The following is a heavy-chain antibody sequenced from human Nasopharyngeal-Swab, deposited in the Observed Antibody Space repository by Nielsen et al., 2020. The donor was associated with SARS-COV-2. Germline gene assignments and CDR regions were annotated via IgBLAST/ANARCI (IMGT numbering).Heavy chain of an antibody. CDR2: ISYDGSNK. CDR3: ARGLKYSSGWYSYYYYGMDV. V-gene: IGHV3-30-3*01. Sequence: GESLKISCAASGFTFSSYAMHWVRQAPGKGLEWVAVISYDGSNKYYADSVKGRFTISRDNSKNTLYLQMNSLRAEDTAVYYRARGLKYSSGWYSYYYYGMDVWGQGTTVTVSS. D-gene: IGHD6-19*01. J-gene: IGHJ6*02. CDR1: GFTFSSYA.